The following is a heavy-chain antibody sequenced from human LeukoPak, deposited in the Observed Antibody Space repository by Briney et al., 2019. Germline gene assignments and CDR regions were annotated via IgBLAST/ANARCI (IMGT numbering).Heavy chain of an antibody. Sequence: SETLSLTCTVSGGSISSYYWSWIRQPPGKGPEWIGYIYYSGSTNYNPSLKSRVTISVDTSKNQFSLKLSSVTAADTAVYYCARENYYGSGPVLDVWGKGTTVTVSS. CDR1: GGSISSYY. D-gene: IGHD3-10*01. CDR2: IYYSGST. J-gene: IGHJ6*04. V-gene: IGHV4-59*01. CDR3: ARENYYGSGPVLDV.